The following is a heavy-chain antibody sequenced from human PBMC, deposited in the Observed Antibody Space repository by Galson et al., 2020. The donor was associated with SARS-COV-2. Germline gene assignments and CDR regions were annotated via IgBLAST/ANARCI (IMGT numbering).Heavy chain of an antibody. CDR3: ARRAGGYDILTGYYFKNWFDP. Sequence: GESLKISCKGPGYSFTSYWIGWVRQMPGKGLEWMGIIHPGDSDTRYSPSFQGQVTISADKSISTAYLQWSSLKASDTAMYYCARRAGGYDILTGYYFKNWFDPWGQGTLVTVSS. J-gene: IGHJ5*02. CDR2: IHPGDSDT. D-gene: IGHD3-9*01. CDR1: GYSFTSYW. V-gene: IGHV5-51*01.